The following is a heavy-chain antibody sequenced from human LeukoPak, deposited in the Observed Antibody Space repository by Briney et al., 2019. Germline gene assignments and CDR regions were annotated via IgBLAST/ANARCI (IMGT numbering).Heavy chain of an antibody. CDR2: ISWNSGSI. V-gene: IGHV3-9*03. J-gene: IGHJ4*02. CDR3: AKDMAHSGGFTYYYDY. Sequence: GGSLRLSCAASGFTFDDYAMHWVRQAPGKGLEWVSGISWNSGSIGYADSVKGRFTISRDNAKNSLYLQMNSLRAEDMTLYYCAKDMAHSGGFTYYYDYWGQGTLVTVSS. CDR1: GFTFDDYA. D-gene: IGHD1-26*01.